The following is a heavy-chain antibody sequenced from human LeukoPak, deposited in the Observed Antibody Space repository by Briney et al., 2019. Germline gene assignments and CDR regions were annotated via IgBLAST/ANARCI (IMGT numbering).Heavy chain of an antibody. D-gene: IGHD3-22*01. CDR1: GYTFTSYG. V-gene: IGHV1-18*01. CDR2: ISAYNGNT. Sequence: ASVKVSCKASGYTFTSYGISWVRQAPGQGLEWMGWISAYNGNTNYAQKLQGRVTMTTDTSTSTAYMELRSLRSEDTAVYYCARGMIVATHDAFDIWGQGTMVTVSS. CDR3: ARGMIVATHDAFDI. J-gene: IGHJ3*02.